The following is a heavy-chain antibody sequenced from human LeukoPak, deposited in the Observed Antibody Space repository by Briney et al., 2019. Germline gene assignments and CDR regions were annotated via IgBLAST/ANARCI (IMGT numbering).Heavy chain of an antibody. CDR3: TRMTTGHDY. J-gene: IGHJ4*02. CDR1: GVSFNDYY. Sequence: PSETLSLTCAVSGVSFNDYYWSWVRQTPGRGLEWIGEINHSGYTNDSPSLKSRVTLSINTSRKQFSLNLRSVTVADTGIYYCTRMTTGHDYWGQGTLVTVSS. CDR2: INHSGYT. D-gene: IGHD4-17*01. V-gene: IGHV4-34*01.